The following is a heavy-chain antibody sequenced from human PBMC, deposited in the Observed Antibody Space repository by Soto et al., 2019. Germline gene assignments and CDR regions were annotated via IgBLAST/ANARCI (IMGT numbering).Heavy chain of an antibody. D-gene: IGHD2-21*02. CDR3: VSNGLTVVTPFGY. J-gene: IGHJ4*01. Sequence: GGSLRLSCVASGFTFSSYAMSWVRQAPGRGLEWVSTITGGGGGTFYADSVRGRFTISRDNSKNTLYLHLNSLSAEDTALYYCVSNGLTVVTPFGYWGQGTLVTVSS. CDR2: ITGGGGGT. V-gene: IGHV3-23*01. CDR1: GFTFSSYA.